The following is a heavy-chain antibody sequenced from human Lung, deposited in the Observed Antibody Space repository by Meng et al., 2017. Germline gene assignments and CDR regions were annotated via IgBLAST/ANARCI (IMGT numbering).Heavy chain of an antibody. J-gene: IGHJ4*02. V-gene: IGHV3-74*03. CDR2: IRGDGGSI. CDR3: ARESGYFEY. CDR1: GFTFRSYW. Sequence: EVKLVESGVGLVQPGGSLRLSCAASGFTFRSYWMHWVRQAPGKGLVWVSRIRGDGGSIVYADSVKGRFTISRDNAKNTLFLQMNSLRAEDTAVYYCARESGYFEYWGQGILVTVSS.